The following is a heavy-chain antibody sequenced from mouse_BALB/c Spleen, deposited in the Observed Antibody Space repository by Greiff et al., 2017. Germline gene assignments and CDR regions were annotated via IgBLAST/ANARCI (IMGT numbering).Heavy chain of an antibody. J-gene: IGHJ3*01. CDR3: AREASDGSAWFAY. D-gene: IGHD1-1*01. V-gene: IGHV2-9*02. Sequence: VKLVESGPGLVAPSQSLSITCTVSGFSLTSYGVHWVRQPPGKGLEWLGVIWAGGSTNYNSALMSRLSISKDNSKSQVFLKMNSLQTDDTAMYYCAREASDGSAWFAYWGQGTLVTVSA. CDR2: IWAGGST. CDR1: GFSLTSYG.